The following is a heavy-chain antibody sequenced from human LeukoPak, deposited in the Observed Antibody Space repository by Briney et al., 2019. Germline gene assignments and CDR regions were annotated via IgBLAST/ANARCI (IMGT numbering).Heavy chain of an antibody. D-gene: IGHD3-16*01. CDR1: GGSISSSSYY. J-gene: IGHJ4*02. CDR2: IYYSGST. CDR3: ARRGRTGGKYVDY. Sequence: KPSETLSLTCTVSGGSISSSSYYWGWIRQPPGKGLEWIGSIYYSGSTYYNPSLKSRVTISVDTSKNQFSLKLSSVTAADTAVYYCARRGRTGGKYVDYWGQGTLVTVSS. V-gene: IGHV4-39*01.